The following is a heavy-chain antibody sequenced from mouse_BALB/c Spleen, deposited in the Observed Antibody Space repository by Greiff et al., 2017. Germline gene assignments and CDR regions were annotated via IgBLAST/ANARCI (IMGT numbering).Heavy chain of an antibody. CDR1: GFTFSSYA. J-gene: IGHJ3*01. CDR2: ISSGGST. Sequence: DVKLVESGGGLVKPGGSLKLSCAASGFTFSSYAMSWVRQTPEKRLEWVASISSGGSTYYPDTVKGRFTISRDNAKNTLYLQMSSLRSEDTAMYYCARDDGYPFAYWGQGTLVTVSA. D-gene: IGHD2-3*01. V-gene: IGHV5-6-5*01. CDR3: ARDDGYPFAY.